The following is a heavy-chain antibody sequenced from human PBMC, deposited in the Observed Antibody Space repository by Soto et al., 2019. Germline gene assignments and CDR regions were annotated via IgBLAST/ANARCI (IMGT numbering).Heavy chain of an antibody. CDR2: ISGTGGST. D-gene: IGHD4-17*01. J-gene: IGHJ3*02. CDR3: ARLYGDYDAFDI. CDR1: GFTFSSYA. V-gene: IGHV3-23*01. Sequence: GGSLRLSCAASGFTFSSYAMSWVRQAPGKGLEWVSAISGTGGSTYYADSVKGLLPISRDNSKNTLYLQMNSLRAEDTAVYYCARLYGDYDAFDIWGQGTMVTVSS.